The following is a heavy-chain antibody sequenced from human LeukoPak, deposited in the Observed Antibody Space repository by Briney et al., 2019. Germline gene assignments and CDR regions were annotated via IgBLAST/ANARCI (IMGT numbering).Heavy chain of an antibody. D-gene: IGHD3-10*01. J-gene: IGHJ4*02. CDR2: IKQDGSEK. CDR1: GFTFSSYW. Sequence: GGSLRLSCAASGFTFSSYWMSWVRQAPGKGLEWVANIKQDGSEKYYVDSVKGRFTISRDNAKNSLYLQMNSLRAEDTAVYYCARDWGLRFGELSGEDYWGQGTLVTVSS. CDR3: ARDWGLRFGELSGEDY. V-gene: IGHV3-7*03.